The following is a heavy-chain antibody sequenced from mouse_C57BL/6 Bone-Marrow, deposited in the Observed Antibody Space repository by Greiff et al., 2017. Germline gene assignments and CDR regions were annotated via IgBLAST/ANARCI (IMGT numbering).Heavy chain of an antibody. CDR2: IWSGGST. Sequence: VKLVESGPGLVQPSQSLSITCTVSGFSLTSYGVHWVRQSPGKGLEWLGVIWSGGSTDYNAAFISRLSISKDNSKSQVFFKMNSLQADDTAIYYCARIYDYDGPSFAYWGQGTLVTVSA. CDR1: GFSLTSYG. J-gene: IGHJ3*01. D-gene: IGHD2-4*01. V-gene: IGHV2-2*01. CDR3: ARIYDYDGPSFAY.